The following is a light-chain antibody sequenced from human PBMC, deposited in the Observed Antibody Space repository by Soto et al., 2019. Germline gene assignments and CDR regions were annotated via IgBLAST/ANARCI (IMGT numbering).Light chain of an antibody. Sequence: QSVLTQPPSASGTPGQRVTISCSGSSSNIGSNYVYWYQQVPGTAPKLLIHRNNQRPSGVPDRFSGSKSGTSASLAISGLRSEDEADYYCAAWDDSLSGRVFGGGTKLT. CDR3: AAWDDSLSGRV. CDR1: SSNIGSNY. J-gene: IGLJ2*01. CDR2: RNN. V-gene: IGLV1-47*01.